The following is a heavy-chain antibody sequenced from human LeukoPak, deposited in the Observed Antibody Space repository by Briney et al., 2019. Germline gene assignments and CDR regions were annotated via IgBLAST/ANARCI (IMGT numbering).Heavy chain of an antibody. Sequence: QAGGSLRLSCAASGSTFSSYGMHWVRQAPGKGLEWVAIISYDGSNKYYADSVQGRFTISRDNSKNTLYLQMNSLRAEDTAVYYCAKDLGGGSGCYDLWGRGTLITVSS. CDR3: AKDLGGGSGCYDL. CDR2: ISYDGSNK. V-gene: IGHV3-30*18. D-gene: IGHD6-19*01. J-gene: IGHJ2*01. CDR1: GSTFSSYG.